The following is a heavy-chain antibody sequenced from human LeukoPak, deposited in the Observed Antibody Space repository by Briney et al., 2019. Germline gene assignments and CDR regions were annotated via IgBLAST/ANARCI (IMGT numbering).Heavy chain of an antibody. J-gene: IGHJ4*02. CDR1: GGPISSSSYY. CDR2: IYYSGST. D-gene: IGHD2-2*02. Sequence: PSETLSLTCTVSGGPISSSSYYWGWIRQPPGKGLEWIGSIYYSGSTYYNPSLKSRVTISVDTSKNQFSLKLSSVTAADTAVYYCATTVVPAAIVGYYFDYWGQGTLVTVSS. CDR3: ATTVVPAAIVGYYFDY. V-gene: IGHV4-39*01.